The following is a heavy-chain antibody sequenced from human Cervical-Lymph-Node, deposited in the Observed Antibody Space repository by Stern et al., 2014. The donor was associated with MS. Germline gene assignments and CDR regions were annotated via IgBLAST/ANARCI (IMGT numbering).Heavy chain of an antibody. CDR1: GYTFTSYY. J-gene: IGHJ4*02. V-gene: IGHV1-46*01. CDR3: ARFEGGSGYHGALDY. CDR2: INPSGGST. Sequence: QVQLVQSGAEVKKPGASVKVSCKASGYTFTSYYMHWVRQAPGQGLEWMGIINPSGGSTSYAQKFQGRVTMTRDTSTSTVYMELSSLRPEDTAVYYCARFEGGSGYHGALDYWGQGTLVTVSS. D-gene: IGHD6-13*01.